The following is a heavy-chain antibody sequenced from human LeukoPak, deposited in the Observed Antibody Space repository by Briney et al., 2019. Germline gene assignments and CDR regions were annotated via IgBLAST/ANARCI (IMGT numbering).Heavy chain of an antibody. J-gene: IGHJ6*04. CDR3: ARHADIAAYREGMDV. V-gene: IGHV4-59*01. CDR2: VYYRGNT. D-gene: IGHD2-15*01. CDR1: GGSISHYF. Sequence: PSETLSLTCTVSGGSISHYFWSWIRQPPGQGLEWVGYVYYRGNTIYGPSLRSRVTISVDSSKNEFSLKMTSVTAADTAVYYCARHADIAAYREGMDVWGKGTTVTVSS.